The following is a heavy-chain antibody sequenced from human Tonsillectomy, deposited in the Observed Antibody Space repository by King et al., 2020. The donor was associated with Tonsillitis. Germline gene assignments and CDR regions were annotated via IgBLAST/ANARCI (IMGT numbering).Heavy chain of an antibody. CDR3: SSYYYDSSGYRYAFDI. V-gene: IGHV1-69*12. CDR1: GGTFSSYS. D-gene: IGHD3-22*01. J-gene: IGHJ3*02. CDR2: IIPIFGTT. Sequence: QLVQSGAEVKKPGASVKVSCKASGGTFSSYSISWVRQAPGQGLERMGGIIPIFGTTNYAQKFQGRVTITADESTSTAYMELSSLRSEDKAVYYCSSYYYDSSGYRYAFDIWGQGTMVTVSS.